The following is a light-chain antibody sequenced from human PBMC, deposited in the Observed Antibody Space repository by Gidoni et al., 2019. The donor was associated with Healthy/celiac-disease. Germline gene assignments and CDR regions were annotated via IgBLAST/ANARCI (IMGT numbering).Light chain of an antibody. CDR3: QQYGSSPT. Sequence: EIVLTKSPGTLSLSPGERATLSCRASQSVSSSYLAWYQQKTGQAPRLLIYGASSRATGIPDRFSGSGSGTDFTLTISRLEPEDFAVYYCQQYGSSPTFGQGTKVEIK. J-gene: IGKJ1*01. CDR1: QSVSSSY. CDR2: GAS. V-gene: IGKV3-20*01.